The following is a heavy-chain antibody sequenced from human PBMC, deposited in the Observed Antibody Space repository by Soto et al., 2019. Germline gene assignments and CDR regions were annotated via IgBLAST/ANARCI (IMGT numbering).Heavy chain of an antibody. CDR2: TRNKANSYTT. D-gene: IGHD5-18*01. CDR3: ATRDGYSTKTDY. Sequence: GGSLRLSCAASGFTFSDHYMDWVRQAPGKGLEWVGRTRNKANSYTTEYAASVKGRFTISRDDSKNSLYLQMNSLKTEDTAVYYCATRDGYSTKTDYWGQGTLVTVSS. J-gene: IGHJ4*02. CDR1: GFTFSDHY. V-gene: IGHV3-72*01.